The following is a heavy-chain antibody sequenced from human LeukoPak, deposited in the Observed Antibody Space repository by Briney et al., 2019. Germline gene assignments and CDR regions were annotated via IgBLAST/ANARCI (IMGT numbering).Heavy chain of an antibody. D-gene: IGHD2-2*01. J-gene: IGHJ4*02. Sequence: SETLSLTCTVSGGSISSCTYYWGWIRQPPGKGLEWIGSIFYSGSTYYNPSLKSRVTISVDTSKNQFSLKLSSVTAADTAVYYCARELRYCSSTSCHDYWGQGTLVTVSS. CDR2: IFYSGST. CDR3: ARELRYCSSTSCHDY. V-gene: IGHV4-39*07. CDR1: GGSISSCTYY.